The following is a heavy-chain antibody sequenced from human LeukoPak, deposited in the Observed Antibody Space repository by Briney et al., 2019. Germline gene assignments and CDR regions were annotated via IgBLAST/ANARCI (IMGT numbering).Heavy chain of an antibody. CDR1: GFTFSNYA. Sequence: GGSLRLSCVASGFTFSNYAMTWVRQAPGKGLEWVSGISSNSYIHYADSVKGRFTVSRDNAENSLYLQMNSLRAEDTAVYYCARLPGYYYYYYYMEVWGKGTTVTVSS. CDR2: ISSNSYI. V-gene: IGHV3-21*01. CDR3: ARLPGYYYYYYYMEV. J-gene: IGHJ6*03.